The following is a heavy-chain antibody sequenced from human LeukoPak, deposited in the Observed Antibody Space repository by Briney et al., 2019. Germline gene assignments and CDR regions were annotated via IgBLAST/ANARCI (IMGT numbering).Heavy chain of an antibody. D-gene: IGHD6-19*01. CDR2: TSYDGSNN. CDR1: GFTFSNHA. CDR3: ARDRGSGWSIIDY. Sequence: GRSLRLSCVASGFTFSNHAVHWVRQAPGKGLEWVAVTSYDGSNNYYADSVKGRFSISRDNSKNTLYLQKDSLRAEDTAVYYCARDRGSGWSIIDYWGQGTLVTVSS. V-gene: IGHV3-30*04. J-gene: IGHJ4*02.